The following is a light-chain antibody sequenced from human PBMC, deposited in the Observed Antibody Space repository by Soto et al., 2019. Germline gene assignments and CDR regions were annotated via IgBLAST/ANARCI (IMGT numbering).Light chain of an antibody. V-gene: IGLV2-11*01. CDR3: CSYAGRYIVV. CDR1: SSDVGGYTY. CDR2: DVS. J-gene: IGLJ2*01. Sequence: QSALTQPRSVSGSPGHSVAISCTGPSSDVGGYTYVAWYRQYPGKAPKLMLYDVSKRPSGVPDRFSGSKSGHTASLTISGLQAEDEAEYYCCSYAGRYIVVFGGGTKLTVL.